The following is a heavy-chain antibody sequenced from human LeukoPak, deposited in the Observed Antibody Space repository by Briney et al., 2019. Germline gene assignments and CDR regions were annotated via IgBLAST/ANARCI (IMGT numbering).Heavy chain of an antibody. CDR3: ARDAYSSS. V-gene: IGHV3-66*01. D-gene: IGHD6-13*01. CDR2: IYSGGST. Sequence: GGSLRLSCAASGFTFSSFYIHWVRQAPGKGLEWVSVIYSGGSTYYADSVKGRFTISRDNSKNTLYLQMNSLRAEDTAVYYCARDAYSSSWGQGTLVTVSS. CDR1: GFTFSSFY. J-gene: IGHJ4*02.